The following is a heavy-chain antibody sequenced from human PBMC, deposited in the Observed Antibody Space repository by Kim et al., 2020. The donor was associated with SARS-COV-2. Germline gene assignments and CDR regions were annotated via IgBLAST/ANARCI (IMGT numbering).Heavy chain of an antibody. J-gene: IGHJ6*02. CDR2: IKQDGSEK. CDR3: ARVAPITMVRGVIPYYYYGMDV. CDR1: GFTFSSYW. V-gene: IGHV3-7*03. D-gene: IGHD3-10*01. Sequence: GGSLRLSCAVSGFTFSSYWMSWVRQAPGKGLEWVANIKQDGSEKYYVDSVKGRFTNSRDNAKNPLYLQMNSLRAEDTAVYYCARVAPITMVRGVIPYYYYGMDVWGQGTSVPVSS.